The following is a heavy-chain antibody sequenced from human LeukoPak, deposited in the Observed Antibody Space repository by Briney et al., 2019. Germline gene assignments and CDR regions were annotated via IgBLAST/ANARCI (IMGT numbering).Heavy chain of an antibody. CDR1: GGSISSYY. CDR2: IYYSGST. CDR3: ARSYSGYDY. D-gene: IGHD5-12*01. J-gene: IGHJ4*02. Sequence: PSETLSLTCTVSGGSISSYYWSWIRQPPGKGLEWIGYIYYSGSTNYNPSLKSRVTISVDTAKNQFSLKLSSVTAADTAVYYCARSYSGYDYWGRGTLVSVSS. V-gene: IGHV4-59*01.